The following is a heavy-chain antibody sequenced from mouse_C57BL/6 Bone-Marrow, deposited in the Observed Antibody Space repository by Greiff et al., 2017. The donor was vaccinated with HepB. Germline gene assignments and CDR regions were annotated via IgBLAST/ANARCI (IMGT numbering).Heavy chain of an antibody. J-gene: IGHJ2*01. CDR2: INPSSGYT. D-gene: IGHD2-3*01. V-gene: IGHV1-4*01. CDR3: AREGWLLRDFDY. CDR1: GYTFTSYT. Sequence: LQESGAELARPGASVKMSCKASGYTFTSYTMHWVKQRPGQGLEWIGYINPSSGYTKYNQKFKDKATLTADKSSSTAYMQLSSLTSEDSAVYYCAREGWLLRDFDYWGQGTTLTVSS.